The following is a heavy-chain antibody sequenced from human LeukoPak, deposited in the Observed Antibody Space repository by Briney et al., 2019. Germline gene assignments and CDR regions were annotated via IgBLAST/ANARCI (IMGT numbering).Heavy chain of an antibody. Sequence: GASVKVSCKASGYTFTSYYMHWVRQAPGQGLEWMGIINPSGGSTSYAQKFQGRVTVTRDMSTSTVYMELSSLRSEDTAVYYCARGSLVVPAAKGGYYYYYMDVWGKGTTVTVSS. V-gene: IGHV1-46*01. CDR1: GYTFTSYY. J-gene: IGHJ6*03. D-gene: IGHD2-2*01. CDR3: ARGSLVVPAAKGGYYYYYMDV. CDR2: INPSGGST.